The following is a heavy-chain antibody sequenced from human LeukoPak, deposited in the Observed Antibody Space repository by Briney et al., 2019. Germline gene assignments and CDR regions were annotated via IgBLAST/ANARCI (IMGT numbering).Heavy chain of an antibody. CDR3: ARVPAYCSSTSCPMDV. CDR2: IIPIFGTA. J-gene: IGHJ6*03. D-gene: IGHD2-2*01. Sequence: SVKVSCKASGGTFSSYAISWVRQAPGQGLEWMGGIIPIFGTANYAQKFRGRVTITTDESTSTAYMELSSLRSEDKAVYYCARVPAYCSSTSCPMDVWGKGTTVTVSS. CDR1: GGTFSSYA. V-gene: IGHV1-69*05.